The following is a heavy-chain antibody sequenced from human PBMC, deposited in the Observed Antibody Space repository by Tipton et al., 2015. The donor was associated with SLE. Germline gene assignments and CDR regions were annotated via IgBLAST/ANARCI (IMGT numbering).Heavy chain of an antibody. D-gene: IGHD3-10*01. CDR3: AKGGSPYAFDI. CDR1: GFTVSSNY. V-gene: IGHV3-23*01. J-gene: IGHJ3*02. CDR2: ISGSGGST. Sequence: SLRLSCAASGFTVSSNYMSWVRQAPGKGLEWVSAISGSGGSTYYADSVKGRFTTSRDNSKNTLYLQMNSLRAEDTAVYYCAKGGSPYAFDIWGQGTMVTVSS.